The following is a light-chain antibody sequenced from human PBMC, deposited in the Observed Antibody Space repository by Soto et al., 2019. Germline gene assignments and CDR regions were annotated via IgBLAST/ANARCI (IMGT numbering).Light chain of an antibody. Sequence: DIQRAHSPSTLSASVGDRVSMTCRASQSISSGLAWYQQKPGKAPKLPIYNAPRLQSGVPSRFSGSGSGAASTLTITSLEPEDFAVYYCQQRAIWRGVTFGPGTKVDI. V-gene: IGKV1-5*03. CDR1: QSISSG. CDR2: NAP. J-gene: IGKJ3*01. CDR3: QQRAIWRGVT.